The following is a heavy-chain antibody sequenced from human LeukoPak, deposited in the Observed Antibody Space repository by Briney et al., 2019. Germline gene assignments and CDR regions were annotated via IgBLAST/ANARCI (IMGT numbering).Heavy chain of an antibody. J-gene: IGHJ5*02. V-gene: IGHV4-30-2*01. CDR1: GGSISSGGYS. Sequence: PSETLSLTCAVSGGSISSGGYSWSWIRQPPGKGLAWIGYIYHSGSTYYNPSLKSRVTISVDRSKNQFSLKLSSVTAADTAVYYCARYCSGGSCYGGFDPWGQGTLVTVSS. CDR2: IYHSGST. D-gene: IGHD2-15*01. CDR3: ARYCSGGSCYGGFDP.